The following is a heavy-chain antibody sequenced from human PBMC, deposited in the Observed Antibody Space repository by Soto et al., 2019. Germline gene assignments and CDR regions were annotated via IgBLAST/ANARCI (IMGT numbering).Heavy chain of an antibody. CDR1: GFTFSSYA. CDR3: AKDGGDSRWPSRTYDFWSGYSTHLLNRFDP. J-gene: IGHJ5*02. D-gene: IGHD3-3*01. Sequence: PGGSLRLSCAASGFTFSSYAMSWVRQAPGKGLEWVSAISGSGGSTYYADSVKGRFTISRDNSKNTLYLQMNSLRAEDTAVYYCAKDGGDSRWPSRTYDFWSGYSTHLLNRFDPWGQGTLVTVSS. CDR2: ISGSGGST. V-gene: IGHV3-23*01.